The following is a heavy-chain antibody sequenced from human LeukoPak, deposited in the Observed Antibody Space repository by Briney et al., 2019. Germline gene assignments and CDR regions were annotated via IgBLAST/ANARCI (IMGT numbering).Heavy chain of an antibody. CDR2: ISSDGSNK. V-gene: IGHV3-30*18. Sequence: PRGSLRLSCAASGFTFSNYGMHWVRQAPGKGLEWMAVISSDGSNKYYADSVKGRFTISRDNSKDTLYLQMNSLRDEDTAVYSCAKSYGAGSFHGVGSWGQGTLVTVSS. CDR3: AKSYGAGSFHGVGS. CDR1: GFTFSNYG. D-gene: IGHD3-10*01. J-gene: IGHJ5*01.